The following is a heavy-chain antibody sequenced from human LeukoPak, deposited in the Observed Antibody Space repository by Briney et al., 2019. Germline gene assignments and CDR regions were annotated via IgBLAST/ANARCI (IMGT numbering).Heavy chain of an antibody. V-gene: IGHV4-39*01. CDR1: GVSISGTNYY. J-gene: IGHJ4*02. Sequence: SETLSLTCDVSGVSISGTNYYWGWIRQPPGMGLEWIGSIHYRLPTFYNPLLKSRVTISVDTSKNQISLRLRSVTAADTAVYYCARHEEEDGYNAKTPDYWGQGTLVTVSS. CDR2: IHYRLPT. D-gene: IGHD5-24*01. CDR3: ARHEEEDGYNAKTPDY.